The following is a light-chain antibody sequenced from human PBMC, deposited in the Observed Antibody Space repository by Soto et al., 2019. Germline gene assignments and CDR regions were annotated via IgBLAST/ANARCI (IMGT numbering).Light chain of an antibody. CDR3: QQFNSYPVT. Sequence: AIQLTHSPSSLSASVGDRVTVTCRASQGISSALAWYQQKPGTAPNLLIYDASSLESGVPSRFSGSGSGTDFTLTISSLQPEDFATYYCQQFNSYPVTFGQGTLLEIK. V-gene: IGKV1-13*02. J-gene: IGKJ5*01. CDR2: DAS. CDR1: QGISSA.